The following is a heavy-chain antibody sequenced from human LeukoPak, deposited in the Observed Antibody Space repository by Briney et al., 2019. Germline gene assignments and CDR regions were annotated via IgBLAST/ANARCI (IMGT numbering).Heavy chain of an antibody. D-gene: IGHD5-18*01. Sequence: GEALKISCKGSGYSFTSYWIGWVRPMPGKGLEGMGIIYPGDSDTRYSPSFQGQVTISADKSISTAYLQWSSLKASDTAMYYCARQRKSYGYECDYWGQGTLVTVSS. J-gene: IGHJ4*02. CDR3: ARQRKSYGYECDY. CDR1: GYSFTSYW. CDR2: IYPGDSDT. V-gene: IGHV5-51*01.